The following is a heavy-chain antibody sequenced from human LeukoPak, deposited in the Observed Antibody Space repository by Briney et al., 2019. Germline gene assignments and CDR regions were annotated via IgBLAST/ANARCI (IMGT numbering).Heavy chain of an antibody. CDR1: VFTYSVYY. CDR3: ARGTLGSGRVPRNWFDP. Sequence: PGGSLTLSCAPSVFTYSVYYMIGTRQSPGKGLECVSYISSSGSTIYYADSVKGRYTISRDNAKNSLYLQMNSLRGEDTAVYYCARGTLGSGRVPRNWFDPWGQGTLVTVSS. D-gene: IGHD3-10*01. CDR2: ISSSGSTI. V-gene: IGHV3-11*01. J-gene: IGHJ5*02.